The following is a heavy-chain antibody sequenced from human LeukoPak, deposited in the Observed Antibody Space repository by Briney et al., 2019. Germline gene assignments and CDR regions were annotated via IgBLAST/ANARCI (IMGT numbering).Heavy chain of an antibody. D-gene: IGHD3-22*01. CDR1: GFTFDDYA. CDR3: AKGSDYYDSSGYYSFVY. Sequence: GRSLRLSCAASGFTFDDYAMHWVRQAPGKGLEWVSAISRNSGSIGYADSVKGRFTISRDNAKNSLYLQMNRLRAEDMALYYCAKGSDYYDSSGYYSFVYWRQPRQVGVCS. V-gene: IGHV3-9*03. J-gene: IGHJ4*02. CDR2: ISRNSGSI.